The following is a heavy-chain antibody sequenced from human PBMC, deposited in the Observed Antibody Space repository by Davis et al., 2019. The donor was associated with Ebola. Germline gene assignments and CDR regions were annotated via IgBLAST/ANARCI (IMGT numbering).Heavy chain of an antibody. V-gene: IGHV5-51*01. CDR1: GYSFTSYW. Sequence: PGGSLRLSCKGSGYSFTSYWIGWVRQMPGKGLEWMGIIYPGNSDTRYSPSFQGQVTISADKSISTAYLQWSSLKASDTAMYYCARFVVVAATGYYYGMDVWVQGTTVTVSS. J-gene: IGHJ6*02. D-gene: IGHD2-15*01. CDR2: IYPGNSDT. CDR3: ARFVVVAATGYYYGMDV.